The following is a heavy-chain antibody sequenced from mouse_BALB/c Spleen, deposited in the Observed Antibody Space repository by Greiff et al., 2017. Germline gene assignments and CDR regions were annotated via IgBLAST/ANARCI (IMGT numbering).Heavy chain of an antibody. V-gene: IGHV7-3*02. CDR2: IRNKANGYTT. CDR3: ARGGYYDYEAVAY. D-gene: IGHD2-4*01. CDR1: GFTFTDYY. Sequence: EVMLVESGGGLVQPGGSLRLSCATSGFTFTDYYMSWVRQPPGKALEWLGFIRNKANGYTTEYSASVKGRFTISRDNSQSILYLQMNTLRAEDSATYYCARGGYYDYEAVAYWGQGTLVTVSA. J-gene: IGHJ3*01.